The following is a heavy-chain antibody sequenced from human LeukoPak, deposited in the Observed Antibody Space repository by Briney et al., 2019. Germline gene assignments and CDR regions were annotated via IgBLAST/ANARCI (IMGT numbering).Heavy chain of an antibody. J-gene: IGHJ4*02. V-gene: IGHV4-59*01. CDR2: IYYSGST. CDR3: ARDTRLYNFDY. Sequence: SETLSLTCTASGGSISSYYWSWIRQPPGKGLEWIGYIYYSGSTNYNPSLKSRVTISVDTSKNQFSLKLSSVTAADTAVYYCARDTRLYNFDYWGQGTLVTVSS. CDR1: GGSISSYY.